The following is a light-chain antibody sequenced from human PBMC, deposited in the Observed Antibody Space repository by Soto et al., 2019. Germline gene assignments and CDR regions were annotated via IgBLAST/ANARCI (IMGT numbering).Light chain of an antibody. CDR3: QQGGA. CDR2: DAF. V-gene: IGKV3-11*01. Sequence: EIVLTQSPATLSLSPGERATLSCRASQSVSSYLAWHQQKPGQAPRLLIYDAFNRATGIPARFSGSGSGTDFTLTISSLEPEDSAVYYCQQGGAFGPGTKVDIK. J-gene: IGKJ3*01. CDR1: QSVSSY.